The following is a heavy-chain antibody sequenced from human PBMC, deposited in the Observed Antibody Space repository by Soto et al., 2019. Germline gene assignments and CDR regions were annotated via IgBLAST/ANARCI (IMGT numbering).Heavy chain of an antibody. Sequence: GESLKISCKGSGYSFTSYWIGWVRQMPGKGLEWMGIIYPGDSDTRYSPSFQGQVTISADKSISTAYLQWSSLKASDTAMYYCARFSGGSSSWYSGDYFDYWGQGTLVTVSS. CDR2: IYPGDSDT. CDR1: GYSFTSYW. D-gene: IGHD6-13*01. V-gene: IGHV5-51*01. J-gene: IGHJ4*02. CDR3: ARFSGGSSSWYSGDYFDY.